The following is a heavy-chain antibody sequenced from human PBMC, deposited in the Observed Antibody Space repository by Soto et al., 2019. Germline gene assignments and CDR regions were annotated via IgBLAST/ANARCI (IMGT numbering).Heavy chain of an antibody. Sequence: GASVKVSCKASGYTFTNYYMHWVRQAPGQGLEWMAIIDPSGGSTTYAQKFQGRVTITRDTSATTVYMELSSLRSEDTAVYYCARPKGTTYTYYQYGMDVWGQGTTVTVSS. J-gene: IGHJ6*02. D-gene: IGHD1-7*01. CDR3: ARPKGTTYTYYQYGMDV. V-gene: IGHV1-46*01. CDR2: IDPSGGST. CDR1: GYTFTNYY.